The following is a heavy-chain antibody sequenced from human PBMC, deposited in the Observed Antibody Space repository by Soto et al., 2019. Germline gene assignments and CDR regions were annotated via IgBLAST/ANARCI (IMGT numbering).Heavy chain of an antibody. J-gene: IGHJ3*02. CDR3: AREGNPAIAVAVFLDAFDI. CDR1: GFTFSSYE. D-gene: IGHD6-19*01. V-gene: IGHV3-48*03. CDR2: ISSSGSPI. Sequence: GGALRLSCAASGFTFSSYEMNWVRQAPGKGLEWVSYISSSGSPIYYADSVKGRFTISRDNAKNSLYLQMNSLRAEDTAVYYCAREGNPAIAVAVFLDAFDIWGLGTMVTVSS.